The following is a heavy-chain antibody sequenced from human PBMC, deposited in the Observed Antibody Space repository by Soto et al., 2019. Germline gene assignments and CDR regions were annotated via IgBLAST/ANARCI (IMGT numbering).Heavy chain of an antibody. CDR3: ASPNGGYDSDDAFDI. Sequence: ASVKVSCKASGSTFTSYDINWVRHATGQGLEWMGWMNPNSGNTGYAQKFQGRVTMTRNTSISTAYMELSSLRSEDTAVYYCASPNGGYDSDDAFDIWGQGTMVTVSS. CDR1: GSTFTSYD. J-gene: IGHJ3*02. D-gene: IGHD5-12*01. CDR2: MNPNSGNT. V-gene: IGHV1-8*01.